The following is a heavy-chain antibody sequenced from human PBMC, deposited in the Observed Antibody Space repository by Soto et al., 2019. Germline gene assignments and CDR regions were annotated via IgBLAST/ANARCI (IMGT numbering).Heavy chain of an antibody. CDR3: ARDRGRYYYYYGMDV. CDR1: GFTVSSNY. V-gene: IGHV3-53*01. CDR2: IYSGGST. D-gene: IGHD6-25*01. J-gene: IGHJ6*02. Sequence: GGSLRLSCAASGFTVSSNYNSWVRHAQGKGLEWVSVIYSGGSTYYADSVKGRFTISRDKSKNTLYLQMNSLRAEDTAVYYCARDRGRYYYYYGMDVWGQGTTVTVSS.